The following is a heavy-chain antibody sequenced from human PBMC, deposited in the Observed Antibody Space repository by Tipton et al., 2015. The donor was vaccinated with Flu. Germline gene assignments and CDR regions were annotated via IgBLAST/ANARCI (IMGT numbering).Heavy chain of an antibody. CDR2: IYYSGST. CDR3: ARAAMIVSGLDFDY. J-gene: IGHJ4*02. Sequence: TLSLTCTVSGGSISSGDYYWSWIRQPPGKGLEWIGYIYYSGSTYYNPSLKSRVTISVDTSKNQFSLKLSSVTAADTAVYYCARAAMIVSGLDFDYWGQGTLVTVSS. V-gene: IGHV4-30-4*01. D-gene: IGHD3-22*01. CDR1: GGSISSGDYY.